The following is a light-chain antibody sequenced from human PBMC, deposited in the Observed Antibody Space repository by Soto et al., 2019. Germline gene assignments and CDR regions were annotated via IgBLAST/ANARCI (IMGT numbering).Light chain of an antibody. CDR2: TAS. CDR1: QSVRSN. J-gene: IGKJ4*01. CDR3: QQHDSWPPLT. Sequence: EIVMTQSPATLSVSPGERATLSCRASQSVRSNLAWYQQKPGQAPKLLIFTASTRATGVPARFSGSGSGTEFTLTISSLQSEDFAVYYCQQHDSWPPLTFGGGTKVDSK. V-gene: IGKV3-15*01.